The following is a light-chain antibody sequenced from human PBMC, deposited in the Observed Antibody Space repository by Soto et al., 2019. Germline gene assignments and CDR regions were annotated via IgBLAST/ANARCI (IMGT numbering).Light chain of an antibody. CDR1: QGISSY. V-gene: IGKV1-9*01. CDR3: QQRNSYLWT. CDR2: AAS. Sequence: DIQLTQSPSFLSASVGDRVTITCRASQGISSYLAWYQQKPGKAPKLLIYAASTLQSGVPSRFSGSGSGTEFPLTISSLQPEDFATYCCQQRNSYLWTFGPGTKVDIK. J-gene: IGKJ3*01.